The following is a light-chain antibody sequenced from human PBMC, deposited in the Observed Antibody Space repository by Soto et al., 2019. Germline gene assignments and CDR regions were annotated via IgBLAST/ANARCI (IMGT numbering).Light chain of an antibody. CDR3: QSYDRSLRGYV. J-gene: IGLJ1*01. CDR2: GNG. CDR1: SSNIMSPYG. V-gene: IGLV1-40*01. Sequence: QSVLTEPPSVSGSPVQRVTIFCAGMSSNIMSPYGVHWYQQVPGTAPKLLIYGNGNRPSGGPDRFSGSKSGSSASLAITGAQAEDEADNYSQSYDRSLRGYVFGTGTKLTVL.